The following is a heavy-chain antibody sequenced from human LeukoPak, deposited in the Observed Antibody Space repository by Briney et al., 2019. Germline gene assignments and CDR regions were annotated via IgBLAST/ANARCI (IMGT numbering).Heavy chain of an antibody. Sequence: SETLSLTCAVSGGSISSSNWWSWVRQPPGKGLEWIGEIYHSGSTNYNPSLKSRVTISVDKSKNQFSLRLSSVTAADTAVYYCARGPTTVTTYVLDYWGQGTLVTVSS. J-gene: IGHJ4*02. CDR3: ARGPTTVTTYVLDY. V-gene: IGHV4-4*02. CDR1: GGSISSSNW. CDR2: IYHSGST. D-gene: IGHD4-17*01.